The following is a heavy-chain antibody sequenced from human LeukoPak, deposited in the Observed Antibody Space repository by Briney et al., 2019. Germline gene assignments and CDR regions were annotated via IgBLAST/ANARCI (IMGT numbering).Heavy chain of an antibody. Sequence: ASVKVSCKASGYTFTSYGISWVRQATGQGLEWMGWMNPNSGNTGYAQKFQGRVTMTRNTSISTAYMELSSLRSEDTAVYYCARDNGGTAMAYYYYYYMDDWGKGTTVTISS. CDR2: MNPNSGNT. V-gene: IGHV1-8*02. CDR3: ARDNGGTAMAYYYYYYMDD. CDR1: GYTFTSYG. J-gene: IGHJ6*03. D-gene: IGHD5-18*01.